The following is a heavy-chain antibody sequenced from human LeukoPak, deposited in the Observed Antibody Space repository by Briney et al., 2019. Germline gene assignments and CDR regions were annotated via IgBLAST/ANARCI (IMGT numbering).Heavy chain of an antibody. CDR1: GFTFSSYG. V-gene: IGHV3-30*02. D-gene: IGHD3-22*01. J-gene: IGHJ5*02. CDR3: ARAEDSSGYRNWFDP. Sequence: GGSLRLSCAASGFTFSSYGMHWVRQAPGKGLEWVAFIRYDGSNKYYADSVKGRFTISRDNSKNTLYLQMNSLRAEDTAVYYCARAEDSSGYRNWFDPWGQGTLVTVSS. CDR2: IRYDGSNK.